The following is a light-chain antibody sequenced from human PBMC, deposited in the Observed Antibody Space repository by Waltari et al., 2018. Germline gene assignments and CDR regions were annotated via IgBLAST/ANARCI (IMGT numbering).Light chain of an antibody. Sequence: QSVLTQPASASGAPGQRVTISCSGSATNLGRAYGHSYRHTPGTAPQLLIYVKDPRPSGVRDRFSGSKSGTAAALAITGLQAEDEADYYCQSYDSSLSGSVFGGGTKLTVL. J-gene: IGLJ3*02. CDR3: QSYDSSLSGSV. CDR2: VKD. CDR1: ATNLGRAYG. V-gene: IGLV1-40*01.